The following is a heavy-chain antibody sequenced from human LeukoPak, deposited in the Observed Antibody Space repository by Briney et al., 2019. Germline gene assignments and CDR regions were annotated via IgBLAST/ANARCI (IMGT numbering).Heavy chain of an antibody. J-gene: IGHJ2*01. CDR2: ISSSGSTT. V-gene: IGHV3-48*03. D-gene: IGHD2-8*01. CDR3: AVYRGKSSRDFDL. CDR1: GFTFSNYE. Sequence: GGSPRLSCAASGFTFSNYEMNWVRQGPGKGLEWISYISSSGSTTYYADSVKGRFTISRGNAKNSLYLQMNSLRAEDTALYYCAVYRGKSSRDFDLWGRGTLVTVSS.